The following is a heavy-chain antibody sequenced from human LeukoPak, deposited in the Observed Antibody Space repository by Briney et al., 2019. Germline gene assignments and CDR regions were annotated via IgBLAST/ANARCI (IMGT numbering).Heavy chain of an antibody. CDR3: ARNRLAAAGTYYYYYMDV. V-gene: IGHV1-2*02. J-gene: IGHJ6*03. Sequence: ASVKVSCKASGYIFTGYYMHWVRQAPGQGLEWMGWINPNSGGTNYAQKFQGRVTMTRDTSISTAYMELSRLRSDDTAVYYCARNRLAAAGTYYYYYMDVWGKGTTVTVSS. D-gene: IGHD6-13*01. CDR1: GYIFTGYY. CDR2: INPNSGGT.